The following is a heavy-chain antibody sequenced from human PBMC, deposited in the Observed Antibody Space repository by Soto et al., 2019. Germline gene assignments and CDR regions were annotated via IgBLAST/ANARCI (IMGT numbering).Heavy chain of an antibody. Sequence: QVQLVQSGAEVKKPGSSVKVSCKASGGTFSSYAISWVRQAPGQGLEWMGGIIPIFGTANYAQKFQGRVTITTNESTSTAYMKLSSLRSEDTAVYYCARIVVVPAAEIYYYYGMDVWGQGTTVTVSS. D-gene: IGHD2-2*01. CDR2: IIPIFGTA. CDR1: GGTFSSYA. V-gene: IGHV1-69*01. J-gene: IGHJ6*02. CDR3: ARIVVVPAAEIYYYYGMDV.